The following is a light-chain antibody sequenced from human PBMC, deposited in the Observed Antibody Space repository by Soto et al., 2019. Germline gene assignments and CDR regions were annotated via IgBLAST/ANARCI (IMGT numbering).Light chain of an antibody. CDR2: GAA. CDR1: QSISTT. J-gene: IGKJ5*01. CDR3: QQYGDWQIT. Sequence: VMTQSPATLSLSPGATATLSCRASQSISTTFFWYQQKNRQAPRLLIYGAANRATNIPASFSGSGSGTEFTLTISHVQSEDFAVYYCQQYGDWQITFGQGTRVEI. V-gene: IGKV3-15*01.